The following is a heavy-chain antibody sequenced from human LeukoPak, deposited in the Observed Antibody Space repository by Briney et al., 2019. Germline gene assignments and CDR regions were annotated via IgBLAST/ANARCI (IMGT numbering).Heavy chain of an antibody. CDR3: AGDSTYYDFRSGYLNWFDP. CDR1: GFTFNNYW. Sequence: PGGSLRLSCAASGFTFNNYWMSWVRQAPGKGLEWVANIKQDGSEKYYVDSVKGRFTISRDNAKNSLYLQMNSLRAEDMAVYYCAGDSTYYDFRSGYLNWFDPWGQGTLVTVSS. V-gene: IGHV3-7*01. CDR2: IKQDGSEK. J-gene: IGHJ5*02. D-gene: IGHD3-3*01.